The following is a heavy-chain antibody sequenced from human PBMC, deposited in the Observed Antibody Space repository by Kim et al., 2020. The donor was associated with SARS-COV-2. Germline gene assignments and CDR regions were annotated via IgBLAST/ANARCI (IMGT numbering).Heavy chain of an antibody. CDR2: IYYSGST. D-gene: IGHD3-10*01. J-gene: IGHJ4*02. CDR3: AREAYGSGSYYSDY. CDR1: SGSISSSSYY. Sequence: SETLSLTCTVSSGSISSSSYYWGWIRQPPGRGLEWIGNIYYSGSTYYNPSLKSRVTISVDTSKNQFSLKLRSVTAADTAVYYCAREAYGSGSYYSDYWGQGTLVTVSS. V-gene: IGHV4-39*07.